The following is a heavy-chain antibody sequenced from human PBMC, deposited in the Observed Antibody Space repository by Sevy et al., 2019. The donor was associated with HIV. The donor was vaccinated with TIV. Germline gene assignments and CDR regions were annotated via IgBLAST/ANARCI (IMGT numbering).Heavy chain of an antibody. J-gene: IGHJ3*02. V-gene: IGHV3-23*01. Sequence: GGSLRLSCAASGFTFRTYVMSWVRQAPGKGLEWVSTISGSGGGTYYADSVKGRFTISRDNSKNTLYLQMNSLRAEDTAVYYCAKNALRIQLWDDAFDIWGQGTMVTVSS. CDR1: GFTFRTYV. CDR3: AKNALRIQLWDDAFDI. CDR2: ISGSGGGT. D-gene: IGHD5-18*01.